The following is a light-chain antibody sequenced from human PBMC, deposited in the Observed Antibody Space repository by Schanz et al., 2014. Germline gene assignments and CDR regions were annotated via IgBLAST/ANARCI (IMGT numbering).Light chain of an antibody. CDR2: EVS. CDR1: TSDVGAYNY. V-gene: IGLV2-8*01. CDR3: QSYDSSLSGWV. J-gene: IGLJ3*02. Sequence: QSALTQPPSASGSLGQSVTISCTGTTSDVGAYNYVSWYQQHPGKAPKLMIYEVSKRPSGVPDRFSGSKSGNTASLAITGLQAEDEGDYYCQSYDSSLSGWVFGGGTKLTVL.